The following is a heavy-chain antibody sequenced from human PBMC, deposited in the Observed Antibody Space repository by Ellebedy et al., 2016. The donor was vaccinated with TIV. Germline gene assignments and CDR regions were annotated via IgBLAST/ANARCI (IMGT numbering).Heavy chain of an antibody. V-gene: IGHV4-59*12. J-gene: IGHJ6*03. CDR2: IYYSGST. Sequence: SETLSLXCTVSGGSISSYYWSWIRQPPGKGLEWIGYIYYSGSTNYNPSLKSRVTISVDTSKNQFSLKLSSVTAADTAVYYCARGPRLRGGYMDVWGKGTTVTVSS. CDR1: GGSISSYY. D-gene: IGHD3-10*01. CDR3: ARGPRLRGGYMDV.